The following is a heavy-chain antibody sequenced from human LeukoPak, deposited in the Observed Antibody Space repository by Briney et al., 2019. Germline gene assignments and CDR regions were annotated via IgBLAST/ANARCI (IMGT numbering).Heavy chain of an antibody. CDR1: GGSINGFY. D-gene: IGHD6-13*01. V-gene: IGHV4-4*07. CDR2: IFTDGST. CDR3: ARRSPIIAAGDAYDI. J-gene: IGHJ3*02. Sequence: PSETLPLTCTVSGGSINGFYWSWIRQPAGKGLEWIGRIFTDGSTAYNPSLQSRLTMSIDMSKNQFSLRLTSVTAADTAVYYCARRSPIIAAGDAYDIWGQGTLVTVSS.